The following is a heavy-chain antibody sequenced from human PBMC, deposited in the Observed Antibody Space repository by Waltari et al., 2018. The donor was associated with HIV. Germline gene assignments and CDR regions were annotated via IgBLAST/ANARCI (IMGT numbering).Heavy chain of an antibody. CDR3: ARQGAGDYGDYLFDY. D-gene: IGHD4-17*01. V-gene: IGHV1-8*01. J-gene: IGHJ4*02. CDR2: MNPKTGNT. CDR1: GYPFSDND. Sequence: QVQLVQSGTEVKEPGASLKVSCKASGYPFSDNDINWVRQAPGQGLEWTGWMNPKTGNTGFAQTWQCRVILTRDASMNTAYMELNNVTSGDTAVYYCARQGAGDYGDYLFDYWGQGTLLTVSS.